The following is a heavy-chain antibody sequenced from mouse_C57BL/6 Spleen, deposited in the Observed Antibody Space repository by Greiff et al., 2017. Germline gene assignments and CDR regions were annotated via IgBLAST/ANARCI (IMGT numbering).Heavy chain of an antibody. CDR2: IDPSDSYT. CDR1: GYTFTSYW. J-gene: IGHJ2*01. V-gene: IGHV1-50*01. Sequence: VQLQQPGAELVKPGASVKLSCKASGYTFTSYWMQWVKQRPGQGLEWIGEIDPSDSYTNYNQKFKGKATLTVDTSSSTAYMQLSSLTSEDSAVYYCAHRTEDFDYWGQGTTLTVSS. CDR3: AHRTEDFDY.